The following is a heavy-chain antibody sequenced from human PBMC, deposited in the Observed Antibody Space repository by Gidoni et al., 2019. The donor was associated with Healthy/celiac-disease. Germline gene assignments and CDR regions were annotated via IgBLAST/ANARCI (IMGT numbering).Heavy chain of an antibody. CDR2: ISGSGGST. J-gene: IGHJ4*02. D-gene: IGHD5-18*01. Sequence: EVQLLESGGGLVQPGGSLRLSCAAAGFTFSSYAMSWVRQAPGKGLECVSAISGSGGSTYYADSVKGRFTISRDNSKNTLYLQMNSLRAEDTAVYYCAKDAKVDTAMGSEFDYWGQGTLVTVSS. CDR3: AKDAKVDTAMGSEFDY. CDR1: GFTFSSYA. V-gene: IGHV3-23*01.